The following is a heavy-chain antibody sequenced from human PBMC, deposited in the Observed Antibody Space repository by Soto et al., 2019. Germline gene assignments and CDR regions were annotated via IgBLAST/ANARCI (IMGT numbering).Heavy chain of an antibody. CDR2: IKSKTDGGTT. J-gene: IGHJ4*02. V-gene: IGHV3-15*01. CDR3: TTDPYSHVDTAMVTDVELDDY. CDR1: GFTFSNAW. D-gene: IGHD5-18*01. Sequence: VGSLRLSCAASGFTFSNAWVSWVRQAPGKGLEWVGRIKSKTDGGTTDYAAPVKGRFTISRDDSKNTLYLQMNSLKTEDTAVYYCTTDPYSHVDTAMVTDVELDDYWGQGTLVTVSS.